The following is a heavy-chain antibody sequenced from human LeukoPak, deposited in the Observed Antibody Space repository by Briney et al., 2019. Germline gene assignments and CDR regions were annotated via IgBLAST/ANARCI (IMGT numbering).Heavy chain of an antibody. CDR3: TGNYYGSGSYADFDF. CDR2: IRSTANGYAT. CDR1: GFTFSGSA. V-gene: IGHV3-73*01. J-gene: IGHJ4*02. Sequence: GGSLRLSCAASGFTFSGSALHWVRQASGKGLEWVGRIRSTANGYATAYAASVKGRFTISRDDSKNTAYLQMDSLKTEDTAVYYCTGNYYGSGSYADFDFWGQGTLVTVAS. D-gene: IGHD3-10*01.